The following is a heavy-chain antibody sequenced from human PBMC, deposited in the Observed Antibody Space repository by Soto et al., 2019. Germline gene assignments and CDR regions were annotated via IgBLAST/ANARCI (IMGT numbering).Heavy chain of an antibody. Sequence: ESGGGVVQPGRSLRLSCAASGFTFSSYAMHWVRQAPGKGLEWVAVISYDGSNKYYADSVKGRFTISRDNSKNTLYLQMNSLRAEDTAVYYCARGDYYDSSGYYSIPFDYWGQGTLVTVSS. CDR3: ARGDYYDSSGYYSIPFDY. D-gene: IGHD3-22*01. V-gene: IGHV3-30-3*01. CDR2: ISYDGSNK. J-gene: IGHJ4*02. CDR1: GFTFSSYA.